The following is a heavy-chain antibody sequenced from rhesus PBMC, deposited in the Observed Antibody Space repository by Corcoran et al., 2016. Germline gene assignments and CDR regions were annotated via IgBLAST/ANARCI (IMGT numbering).Heavy chain of an antibody. CDR3: ARDGYYDSGYYIGLFEF. J-gene: IGHJ1*01. Sequence: QVQLQESGPGLVKPSETLSLTCAVSGGSISDDYYWSWIRQPPGKGLEWLGYIYGSGWGTNYNPSLKNRITISIATSKNQFSLNLSSVTAADTAVYYCARDGYYDSGYYIGLFEFWGQGALVTVSS. V-gene: IGHV4-106*01. CDR1: GGSISDDYY. D-gene: IGHD3-28*01. CDR2: IYGSGWGT.